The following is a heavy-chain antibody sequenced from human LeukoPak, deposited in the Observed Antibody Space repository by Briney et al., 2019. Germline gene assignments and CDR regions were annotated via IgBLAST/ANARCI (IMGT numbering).Heavy chain of an antibody. J-gene: IGHJ4*02. V-gene: IGHV4-34*01. Sequence: KPSETLSLTCAVSGGSFSGYYWSWIRQPPGKGLEWIGEINHSGSTNYNPSLKSRVTISVDTSKIQFSLKLSSVTAADTAVYYCARGPTYYDYVWGSYRSRPFDYWGQGTLVTVSS. CDR2: INHSGST. CDR3: ARGPTYYDYVWGSYRSRPFDY. D-gene: IGHD3-16*02. CDR1: GGSFSGYY.